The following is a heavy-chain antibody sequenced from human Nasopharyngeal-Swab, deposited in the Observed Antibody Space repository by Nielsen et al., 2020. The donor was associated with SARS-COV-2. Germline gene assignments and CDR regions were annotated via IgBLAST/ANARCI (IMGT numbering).Heavy chain of an antibody. CDR2: IYYSGST. Sequence: SETLSLTCTVSGGSISSGGYYWSWIRQHPGKGLEWIGYIYYSGSTYYNPSLKSRVTISVDTSKNQFSLKLSSVTAADTAVYYCARDRAGLRYFDWLYLGGMDVWGQGTTVTVSS. D-gene: IGHD3-9*01. V-gene: IGHV4-31*03. CDR1: GGSISSGGYY. CDR3: ARDRAGLRYFDWLYLGGMDV. J-gene: IGHJ6*02.